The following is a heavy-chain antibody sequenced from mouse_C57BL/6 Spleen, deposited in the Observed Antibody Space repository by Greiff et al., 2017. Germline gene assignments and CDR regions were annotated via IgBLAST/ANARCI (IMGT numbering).Heavy chain of an antibody. CDR3: TTDSSGYRKSDY. CDR2: IDPENGDT. Sequence: SGAELVRPGASVKLSGTASGFNIKDDYMHWVKQRPEQGLEWIGWIDPENGDTEYASKFQGKATITADTSSNTAYLQLSSLTSEDTAVYYCTTDSSGYRKSDYWGQGTTLTVSS. CDR1: GFNIKDDY. J-gene: IGHJ2*01. D-gene: IGHD3-2*02. V-gene: IGHV14-4*01.